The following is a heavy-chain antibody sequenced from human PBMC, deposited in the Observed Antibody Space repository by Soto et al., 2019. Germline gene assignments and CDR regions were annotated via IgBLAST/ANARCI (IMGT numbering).Heavy chain of an antibody. Sequence: GPLRLPVAVYSPSFQVNYERWIREQAENGHEWVGEINHSGSTNYNPSLKSRVTMSVDTSKNQFSLKLSSVTAADTAVYCCARGRTPGVLRYFDWLEKPFDYWGQGTLVTVSS. CDR3: ARGRTPGVLRYFDWLEKPFDY. CDR2: INHSGST. D-gene: IGHD3-9*01. CDR1: SPSFQVNY. J-gene: IGHJ4*02. V-gene: IGHV4-34*01.